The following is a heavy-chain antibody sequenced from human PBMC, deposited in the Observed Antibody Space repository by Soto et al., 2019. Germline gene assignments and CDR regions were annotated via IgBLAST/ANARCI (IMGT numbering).Heavy chain of an antibody. J-gene: IGHJ4*02. CDR2: IWYDGSNK. V-gene: IGHV3-33*01. D-gene: IGHD5-18*01. CDR3: ARDWLNGYSYGHD. Sequence: QVQLVESGGGVVQPGRSLRLSCAASGFTFSSYGMHWVRQAPGKGLEWVAVIWYDGSNKYYADSVKGRFTISRDNSKNTLYLQMNSLRAEDTAVYYCARDWLNGYSYGHDWGQGTLVTVSS. CDR1: GFTFSSYG.